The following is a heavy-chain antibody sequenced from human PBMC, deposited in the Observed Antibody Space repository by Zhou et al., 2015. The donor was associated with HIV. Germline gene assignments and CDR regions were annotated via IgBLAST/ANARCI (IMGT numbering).Heavy chain of an antibody. V-gene: IGHV1-18*01. CDR2: ISAYNGNT. CDR1: GYTFTSYG. J-gene: IGHJ4*02. D-gene: IGHD3-10*01. CDR3: ARVSGDGYYGSDPVNYFDY. Sequence: QVQLVQSGAEVKKPGASVKVSCKASGYTFTSYGISWVRQAPGQGLEWMGWISAYNGNTNYAQKLQGRVTMTTDTSTSTAYMELRSLRSDDTAVYYCARVSGDGYYGSDPVNYFDYWGQGTLVTVSS.